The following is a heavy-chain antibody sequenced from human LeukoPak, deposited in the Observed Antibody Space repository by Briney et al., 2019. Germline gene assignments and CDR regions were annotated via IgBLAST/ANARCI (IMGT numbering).Heavy chain of an antibody. V-gene: IGHV1-69*13. Sequence: SVKVSCKASGGTFSSYAFSWVRQAPGQGLEWMGGIIPIFGTANYAQKFQGRVTITADESTSTAYMELSRLRSEDTAVYYCARDQKWEVQEDNLTYYYYGMDVWGQGTTVTVSS. CDR1: GGTFSSYA. J-gene: IGHJ6*02. CDR2: IIPIFGTA. D-gene: IGHD1-26*01. CDR3: ARDQKWEVQEDNLTYYYYGMDV.